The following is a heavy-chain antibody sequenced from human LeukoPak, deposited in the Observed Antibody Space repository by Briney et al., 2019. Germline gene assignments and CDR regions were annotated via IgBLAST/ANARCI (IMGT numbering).Heavy chain of an antibody. CDR1: GGSISSYY. J-gene: IGHJ5*02. CDR2: IYYSGST. D-gene: IGHD2-15*01. V-gene: IGHV4-59*08. Sequence: SETLSLTCTVSGGSISSYYWSWIRQPPGKGLEWIGYIYYSGSTNYNPSLKSRLTISVDTSNNQFSLRLNSVTAADTAVYYCARQACTGGSCDNWFDPWGQGTLVTVSS. CDR3: ARQACTGGSCDNWFDP.